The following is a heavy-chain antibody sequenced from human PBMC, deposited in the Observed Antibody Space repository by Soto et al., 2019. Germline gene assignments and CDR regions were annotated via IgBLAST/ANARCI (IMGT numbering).Heavy chain of an antibody. CDR3: ARGLGSFTAEYNWFDP. D-gene: IGHD1-26*01. CDR1: GGSISSGGYY. J-gene: IGHJ5*02. V-gene: IGHV4-31*03. CDR2: IYYSGST. Sequence: SETLSLTCTVSGGSISSGGYYWSWIRQHPGKGLEWIGYIYYSGSTYYNPSLKSRVTISVDTSKNQFSLKLSSVTAADTAVYYCARGLGSFTAEYNWFDPWGRGTLVTVSS.